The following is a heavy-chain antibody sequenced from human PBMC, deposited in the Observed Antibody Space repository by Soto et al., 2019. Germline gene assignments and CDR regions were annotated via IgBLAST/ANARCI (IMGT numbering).Heavy chain of an antibody. CDR3: AREGSSGWGPHDAFDI. Sequence: SVKVSCKASGGTFSSYAISWVRQAPGQGLEWMGGIIPIFGTANYAQKFQGRVTITADESTSTAYMELSSLRSEDTAVYHCAREGSSGWGPHDAFDIWGQGTMVTVSS. V-gene: IGHV1-69*13. D-gene: IGHD6-19*01. CDR1: GGTFSSYA. J-gene: IGHJ3*02. CDR2: IIPIFGTA.